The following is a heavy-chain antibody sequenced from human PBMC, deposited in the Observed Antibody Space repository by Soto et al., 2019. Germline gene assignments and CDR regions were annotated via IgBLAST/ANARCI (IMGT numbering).Heavy chain of an antibody. V-gene: IGHV4-34*01. J-gene: IGHJ3*02. CDR3: ARGRPRDGYHSGHSDFDI. D-gene: IGHD5-12*01. CDR2: INHSGST. Sequence: SSEPQCHTCAVYGGSFIGYCGSWISQQPGKGLEWIGEINHSGSTNYNPSLKSRVTISVDTSKNQFSLKLSSVTAADTAVYYCARGRPRDGYHSGHSDFDIWGQGTMVTGSS. CDR1: GGSFIGYC.